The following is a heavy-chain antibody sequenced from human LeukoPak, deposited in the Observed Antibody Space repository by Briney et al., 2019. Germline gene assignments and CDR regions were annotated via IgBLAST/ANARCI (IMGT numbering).Heavy chain of an antibody. CDR1: GYTLTELS. CDR2: FDPEDGET. CDR3: ARRSIKVAATFPPYYYYGMDV. D-gene: IGHD2-15*01. J-gene: IGHJ6*02. Sequence: ASVKVSCKVSGYTLTELSMHWVRRAPGKGLEWMGGFDPEDGETIYAQKFQGRVTITADESTSTAYMELSSLRSEDTAVYYCARRSIKVAATFPPYYYYGMDVWGQGTAVTVSS. V-gene: IGHV1-24*01.